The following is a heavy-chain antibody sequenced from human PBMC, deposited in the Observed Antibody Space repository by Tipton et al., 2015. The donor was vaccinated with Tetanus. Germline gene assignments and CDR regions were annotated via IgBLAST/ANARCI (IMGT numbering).Heavy chain of an antibody. CDR3: AKDQGPDYGDQLEY. CDR1: GFTFSSHW. J-gene: IGHJ4*02. CDR2: IKQDGSEK. V-gene: IGHV3-7*03. D-gene: IGHD4-17*01. Sequence: SLRLSCAASGFTFSSHWMSWVRQAPGKGLEWAANIKQDGSEKYYVDSVKGRFTISRDNAKNSLYLQMNSLRAEDTAVYYCAKDQGPDYGDQLEYWGQGILVTVSS.